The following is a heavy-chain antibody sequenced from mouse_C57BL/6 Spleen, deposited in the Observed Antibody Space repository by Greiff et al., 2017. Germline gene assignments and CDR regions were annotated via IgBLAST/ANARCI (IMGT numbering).Heavy chain of an antibody. CDR1: GFTFSDYY. Sequence: EVKLVESEGGLVQPGSSMKLSCTASGFTFSDYYMAWVRQVPEKGLEWVANINYDGSSTYYLDSLKSRFIISRDNAKNILYLQMSNLKSEDTATYYCARAADYGSSYGFAYWGQGTLVTVSA. CDR3: ARAADYGSSYGFAY. CDR2: INYDGSST. J-gene: IGHJ3*01. D-gene: IGHD1-1*01. V-gene: IGHV5-16*01.